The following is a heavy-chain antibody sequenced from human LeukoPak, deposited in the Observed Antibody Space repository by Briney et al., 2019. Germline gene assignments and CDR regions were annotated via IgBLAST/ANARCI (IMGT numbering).Heavy chain of an antibody. CDR2: ISSSGSTI. J-gene: IGHJ3*02. V-gene: IGHV3-11*01. CDR3: AREYYDILTGYFNAFDI. CDR1: GFTFSDYY. D-gene: IGHD3-9*01. Sequence: PGGSLRLSCAASGFTFSDYYMSWIRQAPGKGLEWVSYISSSGSTIYYADSVKGRFTISRDNAKNSLYLQMNSLRAEDTAVYYCAREYYDILTGYFNAFDIWGQGTMVTVSS.